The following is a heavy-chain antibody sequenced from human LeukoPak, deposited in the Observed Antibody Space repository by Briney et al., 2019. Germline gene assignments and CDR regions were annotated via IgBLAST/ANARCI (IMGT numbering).Heavy chain of an antibody. V-gene: IGHV3-30*02. CDR3: AKDFFTAAAEGYMDV. CDR2: IRYDGSNK. CDR1: GFTFSSYG. D-gene: IGHD6-13*01. J-gene: IGHJ6*03. Sequence: GGSLRLSCAASGFTFSSYGMHWVRQAPGKGLEWVAFIRYDGSNKYYADSVKGRFTISRDNSKNTPYLQMNSLRAEDTAVYYCAKDFFTAAAEGYMDVWGKGTTVTISS.